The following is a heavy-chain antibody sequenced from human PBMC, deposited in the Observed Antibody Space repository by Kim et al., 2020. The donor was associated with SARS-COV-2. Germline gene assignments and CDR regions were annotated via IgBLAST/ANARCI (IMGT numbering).Heavy chain of an antibody. CDR1: GFTFSSYG. D-gene: IGHD3-10*01. V-gene: IGHV3-33*05. CDR2: ISYDGSNK. Sequence: GGSLRLSCAASGFTFSSYGMHWVRQAPGKGLEWVAVISYDGSNKYYADSVKGRFTISRDNSKNTLYLQMNSLRAEDTAVYYCARDLRVLLWFGEFFDYWG. CDR3: ARDLRVLLWFGEFFDY. J-gene: IGHJ4*01.